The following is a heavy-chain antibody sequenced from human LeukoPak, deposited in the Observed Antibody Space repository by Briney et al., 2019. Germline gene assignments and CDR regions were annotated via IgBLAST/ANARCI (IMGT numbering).Heavy chain of an antibody. CDR3: AKSRSGSYYGADS. CDR1: GFTFTSYA. D-gene: IGHD1-26*01. CDR2: ISGSGGST. J-gene: IGHJ4*02. V-gene: IGHV3-23*01. Sequence: GGSLRLSCAASGFTFTSYAMNWARQDPGKGLGWVSAISGSGGSTFYADSVKGRFTISRDNSKNTLYLQMNSLRAEDTAVYYCAKSRSGSYYGADSWGQGTLVTVSS.